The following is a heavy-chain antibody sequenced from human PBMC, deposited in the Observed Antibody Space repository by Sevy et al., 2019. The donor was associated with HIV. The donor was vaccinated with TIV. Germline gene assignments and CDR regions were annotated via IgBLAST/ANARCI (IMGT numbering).Heavy chain of an antibody. Sequence: SETLSLTCTVSGGSISTYYWSWIRQPPGKGLEWIGFMYYSGSTHYNPSLKSRVTISVDTSKNQFSLKLTSVTAADTAVYYCARGGTRGWNFDLWGRGTLVTVSS. CDR2: MYYSGST. CDR3: ARGGTRGWNFDL. J-gene: IGHJ2*01. V-gene: IGHV4-59*01. D-gene: IGHD2-8*01. CDR1: GGSISTYY.